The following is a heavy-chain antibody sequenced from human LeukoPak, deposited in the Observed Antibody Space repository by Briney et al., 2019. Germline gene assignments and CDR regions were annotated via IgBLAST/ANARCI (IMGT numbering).Heavy chain of an antibody. Sequence: GGSLRLSCEASGFTFSSYSMNWVRQAPGKGLEWVSSISSSSNFVFYADSVKGRFTISRDNAKNSLFLQMNSLRAEDTAVYYCASLPYCSGGSCHAEGFDPWGQGTLVTVSS. CDR1: GFTFSSYS. D-gene: IGHD2-15*01. CDR2: ISSSSNFV. J-gene: IGHJ5*02. V-gene: IGHV3-21*01. CDR3: ASLPYCSGGSCHAEGFDP.